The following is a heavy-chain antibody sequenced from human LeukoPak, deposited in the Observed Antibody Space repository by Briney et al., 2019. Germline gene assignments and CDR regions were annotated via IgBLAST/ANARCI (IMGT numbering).Heavy chain of an antibody. D-gene: IGHD6-13*01. Sequence: ASVKVSCKASGYTFTGYYMHWVRQAPGQGLEWMGWINPNSGGTNYAQKFQGRVTMTRDTSISTAYMELSRLRSDDTAVYYCAKSRIYSSSWYGMWYYYGMDVWGQGTTVTVSS. CDR3: AKSRIYSSSWYGMWYYYGMDV. CDR1: GYTFTGYY. J-gene: IGHJ6*02. V-gene: IGHV1-2*02. CDR2: INPNSGGT.